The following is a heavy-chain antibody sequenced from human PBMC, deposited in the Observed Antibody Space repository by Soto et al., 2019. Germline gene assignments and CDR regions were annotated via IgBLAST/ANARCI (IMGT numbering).Heavy chain of an antibody. Sequence: ASVKVSCKASGYTFTSYAMHWLRQAPGQRLEWMGWINAGNGNTKYSQKFQGRVTITRDTSASTAYMELSSLRSEDTAVYYCARVSEGRYSYGYGGVVAALDYWGQGTLVTVSS. V-gene: IGHV1-3*01. CDR3: ARVSEGRYSYGYGGVVAALDY. CDR1: GYTFTSYA. D-gene: IGHD5-18*01. CDR2: INAGNGNT. J-gene: IGHJ4*02.